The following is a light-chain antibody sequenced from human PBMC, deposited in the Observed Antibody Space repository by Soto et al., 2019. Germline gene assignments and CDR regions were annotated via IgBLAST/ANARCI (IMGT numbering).Light chain of an antibody. CDR1: QSISYC. Sequence: DIQMTQSPSSLSASVGARVTITCRASQSISYCLAWCQQKPGKAPKLLIHDAASLQSGVPSKFSGSGSGTKFTLTISSLQPEDFATYYCQQYNSDSRTFGQGTKVEIK. V-gene: IGKV1-16*02. J-gene: IGKJ1*01. CDR3: QQYNSDSRT. CDR2: DAA.